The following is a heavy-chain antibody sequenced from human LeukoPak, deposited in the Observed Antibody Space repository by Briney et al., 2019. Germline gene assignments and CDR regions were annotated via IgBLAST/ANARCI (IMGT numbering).Heavy chain of an antibody. Sequence: GGSLRLSCAASGFTFSSYGMSWVRQAPGKGLEWVSAVSGSGGSTYYADSVKGRFTISRGNSKNTLYLQMNSLRAEDTAVYYCAKVAHYYYGSGSYWAPDAFDIWGQGTMVTVSS. J-gene: IGHJ3*02. CDR2: VSGSGGST. CDR3: AKVAHYYYGSGSYWAPDAFDI. V-gene: IGHV3-23*01. D-gene: IGHD3-10*01. CDR1: GFTFSSYG.